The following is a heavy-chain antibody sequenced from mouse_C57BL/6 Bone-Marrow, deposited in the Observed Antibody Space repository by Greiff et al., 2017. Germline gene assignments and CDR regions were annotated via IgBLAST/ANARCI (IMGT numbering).Heavy chain of an antibody. CDR1: GYTFTSYW. CDR3: ARWAYGGY. V-gene: IGHV1-69*01. J-gene: IGHJ2*01. D-gene: IGHD1-1*01. CDR2: IDPPDSYT. Sequence: QVQLQQPGAELVMPGASVKLSCKASGYTFTSYWMHWVKQRPGQGLEWIGEIDPPDSYTNYNQKFKGKSTLTVDKSTNTAYMQLSSLTSEDSAVYYCARWAYGGYWGQGTTLTVSS.